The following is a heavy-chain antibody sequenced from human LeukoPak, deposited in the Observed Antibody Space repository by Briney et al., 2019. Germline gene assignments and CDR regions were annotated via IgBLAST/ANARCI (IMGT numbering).Heavy chain of an antibody. CDR1: GYSISSNYY. Sequence: PSETLSLTCKVSGYSISSNYYWAWIRQPPRKGLEWIGNIFHSGSTYYNPSLKNRVTISVDTSNNHFSLKLRSVTAADTALYYCARASYHGFWSDSLNRDFFNYWGQGTLVTVSS. CDR2: IFHSGST. CDR3: ARASYHGFWSDSLNRDFFNY. V-gene: IGHV4-38-2*02. J-gene: IGHJ4*02. D-gene: IGHD3-3*01.